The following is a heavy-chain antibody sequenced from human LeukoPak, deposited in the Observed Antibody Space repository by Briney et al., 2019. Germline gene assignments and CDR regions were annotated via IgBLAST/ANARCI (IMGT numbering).Heavy chain of an antibody. J-gene: IGHJ4*02. CDR1: GFTFSSYS. D-gene: IGHD5-18*01. Sequence: PGGSLRLSCAASGFTFSSYSMNWVRQAPGKGLEWVSYISSSSSTIYYADSVKGRFTISRDNAKNSLYLQMNSLRAEDTAVYYCARRKDTAMVSEYYFDYWGQGTLVTVSS. V-gene: IGHV3-48*04. CDR2: ISSSSSTI. CDR3: ARRKDTAMVSEYYFDY.